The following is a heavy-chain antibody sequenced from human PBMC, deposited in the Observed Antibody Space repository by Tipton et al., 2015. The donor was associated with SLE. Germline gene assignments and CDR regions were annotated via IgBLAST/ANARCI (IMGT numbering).Heavy chain of an antibody. CDR3: GRSSGYPDF. J-gene: IGHJ4*02. D-gene: IGHD3-3*01. Sequence: GSLRLSFAASGFTFSSYWMHWVRQAPGKGLVWVSHINSDGSTTNYADSGKGRFTISRDNAKNTVYLQMNSLRAEDTAVYYCGRSSGYPDFWGQGTLVTVSS. CDR2: INSDGSTT. CDR1: GFTFSSYW. V-gene: IGHV3-74*01.